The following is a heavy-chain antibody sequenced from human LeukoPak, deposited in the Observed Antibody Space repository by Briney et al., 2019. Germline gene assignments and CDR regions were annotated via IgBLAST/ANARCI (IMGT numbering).Heavy chain of an antibody. V-gene: IGHV3-11*01. CDR3: AKDRIGYCSSTSCSAPFDY. CDR2: ISSSGSAI. J-gene: IGHJ4*02. CDR1: GFTFSDYY. Sequence: AGGSLRLSCAASGFTFSDYYMSWIRQAPGKGLEWVSYISSSGSAIYYADSVKGRFTISRDNAKNSLYLQMNSLRAEDTALYYCAKDRIGYCSSTSCSAPFDYWGQGTLVTVSS. D-gene: IGHD2-2*01.